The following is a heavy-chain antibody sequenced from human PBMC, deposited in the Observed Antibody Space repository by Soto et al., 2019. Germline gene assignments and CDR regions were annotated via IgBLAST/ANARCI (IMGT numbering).Heavy chain of an antibody. Sequence: QVQLQESGPGLVKPSETLSLTCTVSGGSVSSSSFYWGWIRQPPGKGLEWIGSIYYSGTTYYNPSLKIRVTISVDTSKNQFSLKLSSVTATDTALYYCARHLGAVAGPLTGFDPWGQGTLVTVSS. CDR2: IYYSGTT. CDR3: ARHLGAVAGPLTGFDP. D-gene: IGHD6-19*01. V-gene: IGHV4-39*01. J-gene: IGHJ5*02. CDR1: GGSVSSSSFY.